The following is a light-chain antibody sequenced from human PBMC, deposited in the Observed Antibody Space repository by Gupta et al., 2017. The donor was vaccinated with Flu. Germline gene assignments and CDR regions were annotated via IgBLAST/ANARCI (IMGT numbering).Light chain of an antibody. V-gene: IGKV2-28*01. J-gene: IGKJ3*01. Sequence: DIVMTQSPLSLPVTPGEPASISCRSSQSLLHSNGYTYLDWYLQKPGQSPQLLTYLGSNRASGVPDRFSGSGSGTDFTLKISRVEAEDVGVYYCMQALQTPLTFGPGTKVDIK. CDR3: MQALQTPLT. CDR2: LGS. CDR1: QSLLHSNGYTY.